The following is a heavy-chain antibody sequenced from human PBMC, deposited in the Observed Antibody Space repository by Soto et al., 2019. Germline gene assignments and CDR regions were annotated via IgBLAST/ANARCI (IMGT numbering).Heavy chain of an antibody. CDR2: ISAHNGNT. J-gene: IGHJ4*02. CDR1: GYTFTSYG. V-gene: IGHV1-18*01. Sequence: QVHLVQSGAEVKKPGASVKVSCKASGYTFTSYGITWVRQAPGQGLEWMGWISAHNGNTDYAQKLQGRVIVTRDTATCTAYRELRSLISDDTPVYDCARGRYWEYWCQGALVAVSS. D-gene: IGHD2-8*02. CDR3: ARGRYWEY.